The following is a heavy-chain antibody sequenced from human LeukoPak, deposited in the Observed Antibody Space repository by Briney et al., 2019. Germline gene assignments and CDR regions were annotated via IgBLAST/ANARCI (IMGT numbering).Heavy chain of an antibody. Sequence: GGPLRLSCAASGFTFSNYWMSWVRQTPGKGLEWVANIKEDGSDKYYVDSLKGRFTISRDNAKNSLYLQMNSLRAEDTAVYYCAKDRTRQAYWGQGTLVTVSS. CDR2: IKEDGSDK. CDR3: AKDRTRQAY. D-gene: IGHD3-3*01. CDR1: GFTFSNYW. V-gene: IGHV3-7*03. J-gene: IGHJ4*02.